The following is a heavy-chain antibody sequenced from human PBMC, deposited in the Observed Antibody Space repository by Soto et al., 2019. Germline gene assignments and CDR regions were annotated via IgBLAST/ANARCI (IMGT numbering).Heavy chain of an antibody. J-gene: IGHJ6*03. D-gene: IGHD4-17*01. Sequence: GGPLRLSCAASGFTFSSYAMSWVRQAPGKGLEWVSAISGSGGSTYYADSVKGRFTISRDNSKNTLYLQMNSLRAEDTAVYYCAKEANYRVTTVEYYYMDVWGKGTTVTVSS. CDR1: GFTFSSYA. CDR2: ISGSGGST. V-gene: IGHV3-23*01. CDR3: AKEANYRVTTVEYYYMDV.